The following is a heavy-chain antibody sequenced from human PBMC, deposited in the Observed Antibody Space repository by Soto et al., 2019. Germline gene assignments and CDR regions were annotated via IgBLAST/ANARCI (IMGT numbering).Heavy chain of an antibody. D-gene: IGHD2-2*01. CDR1: GFTFSSYG. Sequence: GGSLRLSCAASGFTFSSYGMHWVRQAPGKGLEWVAVIWYDGSNKYYADSVKGRFTISRDNSKNTLYLEMNSLRAEETAVYYCANGLLPARVVDPSNAGAAGPTTGDGRWGKGTTVTVSS. CDR2: IWYDGSNK. CDR3: ANGLLPARVVDPSNAGAAGPTTGDGR. J-gene: IGHJ6*04. V-gene: IGHV3-33*06.